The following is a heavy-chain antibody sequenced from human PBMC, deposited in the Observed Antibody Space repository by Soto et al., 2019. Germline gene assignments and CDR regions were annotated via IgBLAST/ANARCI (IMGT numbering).Heavy chain of an antibody. J-gene: IGHJ4*02. Sequence: VSCKSSGGTFSSYAISWVRQAPGQGLEWMGGIIPIFGTANYAQKFQGRVTITADESTSTAYMELSSLRSEDTAVYYCARDNYGDGYYFDYWGQGTLVTVSS. D-gene: IGHD4-17*01. V-gene: IGHV1-69*01. CDR1: GGTFSSYA. CDR2: IIPIFGTA. CDR3: ARDNYGDGYYFDY.